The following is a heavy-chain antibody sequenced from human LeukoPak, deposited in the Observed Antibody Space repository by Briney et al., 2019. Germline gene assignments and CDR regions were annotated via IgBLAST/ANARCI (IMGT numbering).Heavy chain of an antibody. V-gene: IGHV3-9*01. CDR2: ISWNSGSI. CDR3: ARCSSCSFINRNDAFDI. CDR1: GFTFDDYA. D-gene: IGHD6-13*01. J-gene: IGHJ3*02. Sequence: GGSLRLSCAASGFTFDDYAMHWVRQAPGKGLEWVSGISWNSGSIGYADSVKGRFTISRDNSKNTLYLQMNSLRAEDTAVYYCARCSSCSFINRNDAFDIWGQGTMVTVSS.